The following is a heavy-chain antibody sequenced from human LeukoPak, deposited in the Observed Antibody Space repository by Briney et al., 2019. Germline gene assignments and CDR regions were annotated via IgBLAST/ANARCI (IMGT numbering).Heavy chain of an antibody. Sequence: ASVKVSCKASGYTFTSYGISWVRQAPGQGLEWMGWISAYNGNTNYAQKLQGRVTMTTDTSTSTAYMELRSPRSDDTAVYYCARMGPGLLWFGELLSNWFDPWGQGTLVTVSS. V-gene: IGHV1-18*01. CDR1: GYTFTSYG. D-gene: IGHD3-10*01. J-gene: IGHJ5*02. CDR3: ARMGPGLLWFGELLSNWFDP. CDR2: ISAYNGNT.